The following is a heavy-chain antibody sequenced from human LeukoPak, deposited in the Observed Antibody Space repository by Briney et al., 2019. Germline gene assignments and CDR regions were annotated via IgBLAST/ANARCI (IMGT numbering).Heavy chain of an antibody. Sequence: PSETLSLTCAVYGGSFSGYYWSWIRQPPGKGLEWIGEINHSGSTNYNPSLKSRVTISVDTSKNQFSLKLSSVTAADTAEYYCARLSCGGDCSGSWGQGTLVTVSS. CDR2: INHSGST. CDR3: ARLSCGGDCSGS. J-gene: IGHJ5*02. V-gene: IGHV4-34*01. CDR1: GGSFSGYY. D-gene: IGHD2-21*02.